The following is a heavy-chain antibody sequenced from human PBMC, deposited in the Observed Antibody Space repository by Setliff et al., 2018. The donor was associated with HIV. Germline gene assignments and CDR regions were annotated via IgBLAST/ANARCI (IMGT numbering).Heavy chain of an antibody. CDR2: ISSSGGT. J-gene: IGHJ4*02. Sequence: KPSETLSLTCTVSGGSISSGEYYWSWIRQPPGKGLEWLGYISSSGGTDYNPSLNSRIIISTDTSKNQFSLRLNSVTVADTAVYYCARVRLRVPPSIFDYWGMGSLVTVSS. D-gene: IGHD2-2*01. V-gene: IGHV4-30-4*08. CDR3: ARVRLRVPPSIFDY. CDR1: GGSISSGEYY.